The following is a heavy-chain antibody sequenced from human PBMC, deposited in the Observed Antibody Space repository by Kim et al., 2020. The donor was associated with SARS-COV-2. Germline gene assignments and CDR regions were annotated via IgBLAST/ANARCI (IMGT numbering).Heavy chain of an antibody. D-gene: IGHD6-13*01. Sequence: STNYNPSLKSRVTISVDTSKTQFSLKLSSVTAADTAVYYCARGTSSSWNYWGQGTLVTVSS. CDR3: ARGTSSSWNY. CDR2: ST. V-gene: IGHV4-34*01. J-gene: IGHJ4*02.